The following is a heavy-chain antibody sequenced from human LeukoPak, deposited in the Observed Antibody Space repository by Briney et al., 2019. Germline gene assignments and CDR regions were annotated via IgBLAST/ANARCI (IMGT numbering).Heavy chain of an antibody. Sequence: ASVTVSCKASGGTFSSYAISWVRQAPGQGLEWMGRIIPILGIANYAQKFQGRVTITADKSTSTAYMELSSLRSEDTAVYYCARGSSSYYDSSGYYDYWGQGTLVTVSS. J-gene: IGHJ4*02. CDR2: IIPILGIA. D-gene: IGHD3-22*01. V-gene: IGHV1-69*04. CDR1: GGTFSSYA. CDR3: ARGSSSYYDSSGYYDY.